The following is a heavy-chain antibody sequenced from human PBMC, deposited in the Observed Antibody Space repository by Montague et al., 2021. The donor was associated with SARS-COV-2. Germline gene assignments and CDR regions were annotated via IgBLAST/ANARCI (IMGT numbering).Heavy chain of an antibody. CDR2: IYESDTT. CDR1: GGSIRSTTFY. Sequence: SETLSLTCTVSGGSIRSTTFYWGWLRPSPGKGLEWIGYIYESDTTYSNPSLKSRVAISLDTPNNQFSLKITSLIVADTAIYYCVTPGKTAGAGQFDDWGPGTLVTVSS. V-gene: IGHV4-39*07. D-gene: IGHD1-14*01. CDR3: VTPGKTAGAGQFDD. J-gene: IGHJ4*02.